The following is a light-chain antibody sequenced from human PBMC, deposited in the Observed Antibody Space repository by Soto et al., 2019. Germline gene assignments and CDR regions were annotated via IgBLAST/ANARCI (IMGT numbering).Light chain of an antibody. V-gene: IGLV2-14*01. Sequence: QSALTQPASVSGSPGQSITLSCTGTSSDVGGYHYVSWYQQHPGKAPKLMIYEVSNRPSGVSNRFSGSKSGNTASLTISGLQAEDEAHYYCSSYTGSSTLVVFGGGTQLTVL. CDR3: SSYTGSSTLVV. J-gene: IGLJ7*01. CDR1: SSDVGGYHY. CDR2: EVS.